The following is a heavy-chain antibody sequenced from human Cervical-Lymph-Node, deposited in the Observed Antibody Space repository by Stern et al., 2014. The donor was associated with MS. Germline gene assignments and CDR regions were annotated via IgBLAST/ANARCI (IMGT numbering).Heavy chain of an antibody. Sequence: QVQLAESGAEVKKPGSSGKVSCKASGGTFSSYAISGGRQAPGQGLEWMGGIIPIFGTANYAQKFQGRVTITADESTSTAYMELSSLRSEDTAVYYCARGSWNPGYFDYWGQGTLVTVSS. D-gene: IGHD1-1*01. CDR1: GGTFSSYA. J-gene: IGHJ4*02. V-gene: IGHV1-69*01. CDR3: ARGSWNPGYFDY. CDR2: IIPIFGTA.